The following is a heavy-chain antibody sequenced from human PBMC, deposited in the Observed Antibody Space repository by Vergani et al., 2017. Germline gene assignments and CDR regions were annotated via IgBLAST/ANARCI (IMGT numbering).Heavy chain of an antibody. J-gene: IGHJ6*03. Sequence: QVQLQESGPGLVKPSETLSLTCTVSGGSISSYYWSWIRQPAGKGLEWIGRIYTSGSTNYNPSLKSRVTMSVDTSKNQFSLKLSSVTAADTAVYYCARGKQNYEFWSGPDYYYYMDVWGKGTTVTVSS. CDR2: IYTSGST. CDR1: GGSISSYY. CDR3: ARGKQNYEFWSGPDYYYYMDV. V-gene: IGHV4-4*07. D-gene: IGHD3-3*01.